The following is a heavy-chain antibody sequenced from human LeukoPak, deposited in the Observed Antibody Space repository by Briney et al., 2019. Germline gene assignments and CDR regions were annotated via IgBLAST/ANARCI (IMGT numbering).Heavy chain of an antibody. V-gene: IGHV3-21*01. CDR3: ALGLVTDY. J-gene: IGHJ4*02. D-gene: IGHD3-9*01. CDR2: ISSSGNYI. Sequence: GGSLRRSCAASGFTFSGYSMNWVRQAPGKGLEWVSSISSSGNYIHYADSVKGRFTISRDNSKNTLYLQMNSLRVEDTAVYYCALGLVTDYWGQGTLVTVSS. CDR1: GFTFSGYS.